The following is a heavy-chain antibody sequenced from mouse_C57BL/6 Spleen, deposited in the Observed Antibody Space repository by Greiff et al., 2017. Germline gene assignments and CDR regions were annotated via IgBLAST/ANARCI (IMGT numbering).Heavy chain of an antibody. CDR2: ISSGSSTI. Sequence: EVKVVESGGGLVKPGGSLKLSCAASGFTFSDYGMHWVRQAPEKGLEWVAYISSGSSTIYYADTVKGRFTISRDNAKNTLFLQMTSLRSEDTAMYYCAREDYYGSSQWGQGTTLTVSS. D-gene: IGHD1-1*01. CDR1: GFTFSDYG. CDR3: AREDYYGSSQ. J-gene: IGHJ2*01. V-gene: IGHV5-17*01.